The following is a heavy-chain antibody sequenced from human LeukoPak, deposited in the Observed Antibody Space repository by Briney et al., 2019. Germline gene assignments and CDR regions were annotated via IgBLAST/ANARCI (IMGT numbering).Heavy chain of an antibody. Sequence: SETLSLTCTVSGGSISSYYWSWIRQPPGKGLGWIGYIYYSGSTNYNPSLKSRVTISVDTSKNQFSLKLSSVTAADTAVHYCARGGRDCSSTSCYYYYYYGMDVWGQGTTVTVSS. D-gene: IGHD2-2*01. CDR2: IYYSGST. J-gene: IGHJ6*02. V-gene: IGHV4-59*01. CDR3: ARGGRDCSSTSCYYYYYYGMDV. CDR1: GGSISSYY.